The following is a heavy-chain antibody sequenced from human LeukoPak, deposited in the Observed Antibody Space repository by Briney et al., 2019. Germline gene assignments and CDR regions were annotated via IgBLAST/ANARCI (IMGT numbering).Heavy chain of an antibody. V-gene: IGHV4-59*08. CDR1: GGSISSYY. J-gene: IGHJ4*02. CDR3: ARHVDIVATIEAYFDY. D-gene: IGHD5-12*01. CDR2: IYYSGST. Sequence: SEPRSLTCTVSGGSISSYYWSWIRQPPGKGLEWIGYIYYSGSTNYNPSLKSRVTISVDTSKNQFSLKLSSVTAADTAVYYCARHVDIVATIEAYFDYWGQGTLVTVSS.